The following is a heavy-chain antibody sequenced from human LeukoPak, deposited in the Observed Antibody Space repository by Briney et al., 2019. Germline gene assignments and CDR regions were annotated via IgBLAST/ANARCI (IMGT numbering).Heavy chain of an antibody. V-gene: IGHV3-23*01. CDR3: AKDLGVAV. Sequence: PGGSLRLSCAASGFTFSSYWMSWVRQAPGKGLEYVSGITNTGGSTYYTDSVKGRFTISRDNSKKTLHLQMNSLRAEDTAVYYCAKDLGVAVWGQGTLVTVSS. D-gene: IGHD2-8*01. CDR1: GFTFSSYW. J-gene: IGHJ4*02. CDR2: ITNTGGST.